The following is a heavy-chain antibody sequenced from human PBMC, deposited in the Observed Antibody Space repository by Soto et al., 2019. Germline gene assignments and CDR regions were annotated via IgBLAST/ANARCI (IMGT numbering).Heavy chain of an antibody. J-gene: IGHJ5*02. V-gene: IGHV1-3*01. CDR2: ITAGDAKT. CDR1: GYNFTQYR. D-gene: IGHD6-13*01. Sequence: QVQLVQSGADVKKPGASVKISCKASGYNFTQYRIHWVRQAPGQRLEWMGWITAGDAKTEYSQKFQGRVTISRDISATTVYLDLDSLRSEDTAVYYCARDLYSSRWFWLDPWGRGSQIIVSS. CDR3: ARDLYSSRWFWLDP.